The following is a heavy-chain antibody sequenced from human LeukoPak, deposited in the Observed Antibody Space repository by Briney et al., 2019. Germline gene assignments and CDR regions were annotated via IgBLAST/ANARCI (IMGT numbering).Heavy chain of an antibody. D-gene: IGHD3-3*01. V-gene: IGHV3-30*18. J-gene: IGHJ4*02. CDR2: ISYDGGNK. CDR1: GFTFSSYG. Sequence: PGGSLRLPCAASGFTFSSYGMHWVRQAPGKGLEWVAVISYDGGNKYYADSVKGRFTISRDNSKNTLYLQMNSLRAEDTAVYYCAKEKNDFWSGYHPYYFDYWGQGTLVTVSS. CDR3: AKEKNDFWSGYHPYYFDY.